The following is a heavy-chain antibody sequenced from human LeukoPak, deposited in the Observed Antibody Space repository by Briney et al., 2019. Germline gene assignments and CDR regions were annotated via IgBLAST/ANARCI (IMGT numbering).Heavy chain of an antibody. CDR2: IYYSGST. J-gene: IGHJ4*02. D-gene: IGHD6-19*01. CDR3: ARAVAGTGFDY. CDR1: GGSISSGDYY. Sequence: PSQTLSLTCTVSGGSISSGDYYWSWNRQPPGQGLEWIGYIYYSGSTYDNPSLKSRVTISVDTSKNQFSLKLSSVTAADTAVYYCARAVAGTGFDYWGQGTLVTVSS. V-gene: IGHV4-30-4*08.